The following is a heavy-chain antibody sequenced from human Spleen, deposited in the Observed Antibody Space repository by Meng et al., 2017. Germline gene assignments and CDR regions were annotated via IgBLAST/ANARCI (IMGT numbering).Heavy chain of an antibody. CDR1: GFTFSDYY. Sequence: GESLKISCAASGFTFSDYYMSWIRQAPGKGLEWVANIKDDGSDKNYVDSVKGRFTISRDNAKNSLFLQMNSLRADDTAVYYCARSKDPSRNYYYYGMDVWGQGTTVTVSS. V-gene: IGHV3-7*01. CDR2: IKDDGSDK. J-gene: IGHJ6*02. D-gene: IGHD5-24*01. CDR3: ARSKDPSRNYYYYGMDV.